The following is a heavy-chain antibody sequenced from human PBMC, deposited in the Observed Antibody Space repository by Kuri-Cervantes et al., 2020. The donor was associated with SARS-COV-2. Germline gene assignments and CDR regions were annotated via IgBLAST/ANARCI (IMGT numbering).Heavy chain of an antibody. J-gene: IGHJ1*01. V-gene: IGHV1-46*01. Sequence: ASVKVSCKASGHTFTSYYMHWVRQAPGQGLEWMGIINPSGGSTSYAQKFQGRVTMTRDTSTSTVYMELSSLRSEDTAVYYCARDLHKADWGYGSGSYYNAKGSFQHWGQGTLVTVSS. CDR2: INPSGGST. D-gene: IGHD3-10*01. CDR1: GHTFTSYY. CDR3: ARDLHKADWGYGSGSYYNAKGSFQH.